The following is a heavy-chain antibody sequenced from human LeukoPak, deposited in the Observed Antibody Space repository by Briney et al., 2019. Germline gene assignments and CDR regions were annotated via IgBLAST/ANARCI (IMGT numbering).Heavy chain of an antibody. CDR2: INPDGSEK. CDR1: GFSFSSNW. Sequence: GSLRLSCTASGFSFSSNWMTWVRQAPGKGLERVGNINPDGSEKFYVDSVRGRFTISRDNSKNTLYLQMNSLRAEDTAVYYCAKFPGATVTSLDPWGQGTLVTVSS. CDR3: AKFPGATVTSLDP. D-gene: IGHD4-17*01. V-gene: IGHV3-7*01. J-gene: IGHJ5*02.